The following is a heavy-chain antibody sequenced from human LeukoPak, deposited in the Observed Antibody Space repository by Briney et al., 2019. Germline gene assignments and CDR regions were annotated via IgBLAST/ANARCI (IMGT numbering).Heavy chain of an antibody. CDR2: IKQDGSEK. V-gene: IGHV3-7*01. CDR1: GFTFSSYW. CDR3: ARSRVSRGDAFDI. Sequence: GGSLRLSCAGSGFTFSSYWMSWVRQAPGKGLERVANIKQDGSEKYYVDSVKGRFTISRDNAKNSLYLQMNSLRAEDTAVYYCARSRVSRGDAFDIWGQGTMVTVSS. J-gene: IGHJ3*02. D-gene: IGHD3-10*01.